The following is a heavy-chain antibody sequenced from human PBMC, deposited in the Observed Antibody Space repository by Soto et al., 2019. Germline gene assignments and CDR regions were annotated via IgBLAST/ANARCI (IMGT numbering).Heavy chain of an antibody. J-gene: IGHJ4*02. Sequence: GGSLRLSCAASGFTFSDYQMTWIRQAPGKGPEWVSYISSSGSTIYYADSVKGRFTISRDNAKKSLYLQMNSLRAEDTAVYYCARDSRYCSGGSCYLFDYWGQGTLVTVS. V-gene: IGHV3-11*01. D-gene: IGHD2-15*01. CDR2: ISSSGSTI. CDR3: ARDSRYCSGGSCYLFDY. CDR1: GFTFSDYQ.